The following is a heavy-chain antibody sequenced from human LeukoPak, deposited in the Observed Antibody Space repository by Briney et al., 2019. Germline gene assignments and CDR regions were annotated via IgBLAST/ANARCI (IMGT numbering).Heavy chain of an antibody. V-gene: IGHV4-59*08. CDR2: IYYSGST. CDR3: ARQGEMATIIAFDI. D-gene: IGHD5-24*01. CDR1: GGSISSYY. J-gene: IGHJ3*02. Sequence: PSETLSLTCTVSGGSISSYYWSWIRQPPGKGLEWIGYIYYSGSTNYNPSLKSRVTISVDTSKNQFSLKLSSVTAADTAVYYCARQGEMATIIAFDIWGQGTMATVSS.